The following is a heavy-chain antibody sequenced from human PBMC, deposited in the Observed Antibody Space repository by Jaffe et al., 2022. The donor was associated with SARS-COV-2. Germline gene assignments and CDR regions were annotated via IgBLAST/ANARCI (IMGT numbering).Heavy chain of an antibody. Sequence: QLQLQESGPGLVKPSETLSLTCTVSGGSISSSSYYWGWIRQPPGKGLEWIGSIYYSGSTYYNPSLKSRVTISVDTSKNQFSLKLSSVTAADTAVYYCARHPNGGFGEYPYNWFDPWGQGTLVTVSS. CDR3: ARHPNGGFGEYPYNWFDP. J-gene: IGHJ5*02. D-gene: IGHD3-10*01. CDR2: IYYSGST. CDR1: GGSISSSSYY. V-gene: IGHV4-39*01.